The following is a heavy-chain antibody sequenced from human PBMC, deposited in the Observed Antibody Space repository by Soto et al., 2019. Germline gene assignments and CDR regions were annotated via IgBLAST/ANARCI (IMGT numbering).Heavy chain of an antibody. CDR2: IYSGGST. CDR3: AREQTIAAFDI. CDR1: GFTVSSNY. D-gene: IGHD1-7*01. Sequence: GGSLRLSCAASGFTVSSNYMSWVRQAPGKGLEWVSVIYSGGSTYYADSVKGRFTISRDNSKNTLYLQMNSLRAEDTAVYYCAREQTIAAFDIWGQGTMVTVSS. V-gene: IGHV3-66*01. J-gene: IGHJ3*02.